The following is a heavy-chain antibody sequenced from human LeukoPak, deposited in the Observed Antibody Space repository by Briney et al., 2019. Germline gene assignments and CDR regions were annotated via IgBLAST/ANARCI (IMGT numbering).Heavy chain of an antibody. Sequence: PGGSLRLSCAASGFTFSSYSMNWVRQAPGKGLEWVSYISSSSSTIYYADSVKGRFTISRDNAKNSLYLQMNSLRAEDTAVYYCARGAPQYYDFWRPYYYYMDVWGKGTTVTVSS. J-gene: IGHJ6*03. CDR3: ARGAPQYYDFWRPYYYYMDV. V-gene: IGHV3-48*01. CDR2: ISSSSSTI. CDR1: GFTFSSYS. D-gene: IGHD3-3*01.